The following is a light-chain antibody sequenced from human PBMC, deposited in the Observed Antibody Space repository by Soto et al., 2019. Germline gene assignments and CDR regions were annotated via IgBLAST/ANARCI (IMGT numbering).Light chain of an antibody. Sequence: EIVMTQSPATLSVSPGERATLSCRASQSVSSNLAWYQQKPGQAPRLLIYGASSRATGIPDRFSGSGSGTDFTLTISRLEPEDFAVYYCQQYGGSPRTFGQGTKVE. CDR2: GAS. CDR1: QSVSSN. J-gene: IGKJ1*01. CDR3: QQYGGSPRT. V-gene: IGKV3-20*01.